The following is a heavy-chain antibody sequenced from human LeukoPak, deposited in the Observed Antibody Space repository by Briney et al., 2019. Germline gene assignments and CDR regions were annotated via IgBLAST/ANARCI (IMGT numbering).Heavy chain of an antibody. V-gene: IGHV1-18*01. Sequence: ASVKVSCKASGYTFNNYGVTWVRQAPGQGLEWMGWISASNGNTNYAQRLQGRVTMTTETSTSTAYMELRSLRSDDTAVYYCARALSRGYSGYDYGLGYWGQGTLVTVSS. J-gene: IGHJ4*02. D-gene: IGHD5-12*01. CDR1: GYTFNNYG. CDR2: ISASNGNT. CDR3: ARALSRGYSGYDYGLGY.